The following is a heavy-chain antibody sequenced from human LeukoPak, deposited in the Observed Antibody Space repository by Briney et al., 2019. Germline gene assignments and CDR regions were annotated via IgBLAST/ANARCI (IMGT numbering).Heavy chain of an antibody. CDR2: INPNSGGT. J-gene: IGHJ5*02. V-gene: IGHV1-2*02. CDR1: GYTFTGYY. CDR3: SRVRYYLRWFDP. Sequence: GASVKVSCKASGYTFTGYYMHWVRQAPGQGLEWMGWINPNSGGTNYAQKFQGRVTMTRDTSISTAYMELSRLRSDDTGVDYCSRVRYYLRWFDPWGQGTLVTVSS. D-gene: IGHD2/OR15-2a*01.